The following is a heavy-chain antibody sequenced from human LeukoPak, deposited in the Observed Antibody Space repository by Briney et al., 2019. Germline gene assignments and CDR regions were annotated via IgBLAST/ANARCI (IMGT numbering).Heavy chain of an antibody. CDR1: GFTFSSHW. V-gene: IGHV3-7*01. Sequence: GGSLRLSCTGSGFTFSSHWMNWVRQAPGKGLEWVASIKDDGSEKHYVDSVSGRFTISRDNAKNSLHLQMSSLRAEDTAVYYCARRGITISGVLVYHYSGLDVWGQGTTVTVSS. CDR2: IKDDGSEK. D-gene: IGHD3-3*01. J-gene: IGHJ6*02. CDR3: ARRGITISGVLVYHYSGLDV.